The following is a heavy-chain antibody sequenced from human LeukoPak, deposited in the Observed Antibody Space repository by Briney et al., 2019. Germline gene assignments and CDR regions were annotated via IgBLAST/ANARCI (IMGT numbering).Heavy chain of an antibody. CDR2: IYYSGST. V-gene: IGHV4-30-4*01. J-gene: IGHJ5*02. D-gene: IGHD2-2*01. CDR1: GGSISSGDYY. CDR3: ARGLSSTSVPENWFDP. Sequence: SQTLSLTCTVSGGSISSGDYYWSWIRQPPGKGLEWIGYIYYSGSTYYNPSLKSRVTISVDTSKNQFSLKLSSVTAADTAVYYCARGLSSTSVPENWFDPWGQGTLVTVSS.